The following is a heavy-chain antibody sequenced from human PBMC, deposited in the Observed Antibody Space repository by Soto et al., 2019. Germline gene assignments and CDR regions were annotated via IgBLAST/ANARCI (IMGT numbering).Heavy chain of an antibody. CDR3: ARDRERVVVTAFDY. D-gene: IGHD2-21*02. CDR1: GFTFSSYA. V-gene: IGHV3-30-3*01. CDR2: ILYDGSNK. Sequence: QVQLVESGGGVVQPGRSLRLSCAASGFTFSSYAMHWVRQAPGKGLEWVAVILYDGSNKYYADSVKGRFTISRDNSKNTLYLQMNSLRAEDTPVYYCARDRERVVVTAFDYWGQGTLVTVSS. J-gene: IGHJ4*02.